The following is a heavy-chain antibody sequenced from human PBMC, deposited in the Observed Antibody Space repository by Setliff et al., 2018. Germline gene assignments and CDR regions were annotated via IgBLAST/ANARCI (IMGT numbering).Heavy chain of an antibody. CDR1: GYTLTELS. V-gene: IGHV1-24*01. CDR2: FDPEDGET. D-gene: IGHD3-10*01. J-gene: IGHJ4*02. Sequence: GASVKVSCKVSGYTLTELSMHWVRQAPGKGLEWMGGFDPEDGETIYAQKFQGRVTMTEDTSTVTAYMELSSLRSEDTAVYYCAPLTRRYGSGSYPFDYWGQGTLVTVSS. CDR3: APLTRRYGSGSYPFDY.